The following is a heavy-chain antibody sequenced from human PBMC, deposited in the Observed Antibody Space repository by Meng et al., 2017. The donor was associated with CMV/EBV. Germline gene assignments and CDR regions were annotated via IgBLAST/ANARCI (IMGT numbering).Heavy chain of an antibody. CDR1: GGSISSSSYY. CDR3: ARGGPGLLWFGELLLEKYYFDY. CDR2: IYYSGST. Sequence: SETLSLTCTVSGGSISSSSYYWGWIRQPPGKGLEWIGSIYYSGSTYYNPSLKSRVTISVDTSKNQFSLKLSSVTAADTAVYYCARGGPGLLWFGELLLEKYYFDYWGQGTLVTVSS. D-gene: IGHD3-10*01. V-gene: IGHV4-39*07. J-gene: IGHJ4*02.